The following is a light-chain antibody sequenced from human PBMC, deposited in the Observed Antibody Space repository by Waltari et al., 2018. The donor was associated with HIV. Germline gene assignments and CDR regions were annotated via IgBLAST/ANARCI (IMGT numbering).Light chain of an antibody. V-gene: IGLV4-69*01. J-gene: IGLJ2*01. Sequence: QVVLTQPPSASASLGASVKLTCTLSSWHIHYVIAHHQQQPKKGHRVLMKLNSDGRHSTGDGIPDRFSGSSSGAERYLTISSLQSEDEGDYFCQTWGTGIQVFGGGTRLTVL. CDR3: QTWGTGIQV. CDR2: LNSDGRH. CDR1: SWHIHYV.